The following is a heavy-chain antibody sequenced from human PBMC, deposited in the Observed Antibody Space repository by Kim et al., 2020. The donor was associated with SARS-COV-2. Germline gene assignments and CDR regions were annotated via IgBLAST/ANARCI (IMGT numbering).Heavy chain of an antibody. Sequence: GGSLRLSCAASGFTFSNAWMSWVRQAPGKGLEWVGRIKSKTDGGTTDYAAPVKGRFTISRDDSKNTLYLQMNSLKTEDTAVYYCTTGNYDILTGRWYFDYWGQGTLVTVSS. J-gene: IGHJ4*02. CDR2: IKSKTDGGTT. CDR3: TTGNYDILTGRWYFDY. CDR1: GFTFSNAW. V-gene: IGHV3-15*01. D-gene: IGHD3-9*01.